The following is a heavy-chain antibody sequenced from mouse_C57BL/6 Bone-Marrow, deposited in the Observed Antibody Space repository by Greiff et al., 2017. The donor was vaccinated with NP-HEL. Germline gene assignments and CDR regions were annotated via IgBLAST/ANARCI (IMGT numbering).Heavy chain of an antibody. CDR1: GFTFSSYA. CDR3: ARDPHYGSSSYWYFDV. V-gene: IGHV5-4*01. CDR2: ISDGGSYT. J-gene: IGHJ1*03. Sequence: EVQLVESGGGLVKPGGSLKLSCAASGFTFSSYAMSWVRQTPEKRLEWVATISDGGSYTYYPDNVKGRFTISRDNAKNNLYLQMSHLKSEDTAMYYCARDPHYGSSSYWYFDVWGTGTTVTVSS. D-gene: IGHD1-1*01.